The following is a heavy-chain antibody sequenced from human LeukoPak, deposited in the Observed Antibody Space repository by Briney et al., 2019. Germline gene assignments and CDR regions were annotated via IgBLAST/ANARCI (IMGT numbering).Heavy chain of an antibody. CDR2: IIPIFGTA. CDR1: GGTFSSYA. J-gene: IGHJ6*03. V-gene: IGHV1-69*06. Sequence: AASVKVSCKASGGTFSSYAISWVRQAPGQGLEWMGGIIPIFGTANYAQKFQGRVTITADKSTSTAYMELSSLRSEDMAMFYYARDAGITMVRGVITHYYYMDVWGKGTTVTVSS. CDR3: ARDAGITMVRGVITHYYYMDV. D-gene: IGHD3-10*01.